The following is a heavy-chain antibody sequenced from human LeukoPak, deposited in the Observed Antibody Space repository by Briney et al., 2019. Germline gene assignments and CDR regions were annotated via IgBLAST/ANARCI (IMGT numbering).Heavy chain of an antibody. CDR2: IKQDGSEK. D-gene: IGHD3-22*01. CDR1: GFTFNNYW. CDR3: ARVQGSSGPGIFDY. J-gene: IGHJ4*02. V-gene: IGHV3-7*01. Sequence: GGSLRLSCAASGFTFNNYWMSWVGQAPGKGLEWVANIKQDGSEKYYVDSVKGRFTISRDNAKNSLYLQMNSLRAEDTAVYYCARVQGSSGPGIFDYWGQGTLVSVSS.